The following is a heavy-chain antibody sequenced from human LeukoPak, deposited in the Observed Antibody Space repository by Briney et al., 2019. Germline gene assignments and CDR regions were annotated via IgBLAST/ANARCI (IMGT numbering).Heavy chain of an antibody. V-gene: IGHV4-4*02. D-gene: IGHD6-13*01. CDR3: ARYSSSGWDKHYYYYYGMDV. CDR2: IYHIGST. J-gene: IGHJ6*04. CDR1: GGSISSSNW. Sequence: PSETLSLTCAVSGGSISSSNWWSWVRQPPGKGLEWIGEIYHIGSTKYNPSLKSRVTISVDKSKNQFSLKLSSVTAADTAVYYCARYSSSGWDKHYYYYYGMDVWGKGTTVTVSS.